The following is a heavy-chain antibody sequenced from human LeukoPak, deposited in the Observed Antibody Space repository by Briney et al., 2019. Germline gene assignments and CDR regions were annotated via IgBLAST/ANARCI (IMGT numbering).Heavy chain of an antibody. D-gene: IGHD3-10*01. V-gene: IGHV3-11*01. CDR2: ISSSGSTI. CDR3: AKHYYDSGRWTFDI. CDR1: GFTFSYYY. J-gene: IGHJ4*02. Sequence: GSPRLSCAASGFTFSYYYMSWIRQAPGKGLEWVSYISSSGSTIYYADSVKGRFTISRDNSKNTLYLQMNSLRAEDTAVYYCAKHYYDSGRWTFDIWGQGTLVTVSS.